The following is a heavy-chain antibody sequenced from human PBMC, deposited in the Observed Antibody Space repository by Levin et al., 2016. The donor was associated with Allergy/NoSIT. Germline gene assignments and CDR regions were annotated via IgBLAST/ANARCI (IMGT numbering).Heavy chain of an antibody. CDR3: AREGHDYVWGSYRYSFGVDSSGYYYFDY. CDR2: ISSSSSTI. Sequence: GESLKISCAASGFTFSSYSMNWVRQAPGKGLEWVSYISSSSSTIYYADSVKGRFTISRDNAKNSLYLQMNSLRDEDTAVYYCAREGHDYVWGSYRYSFGVDSSGYYYFDYWGQGTLVTVSS. J-gene: IGHJ4*02. V-gene: IGHV3-48*02. CDR1: GFTFSSYS. D-gene: IGHD3-16*02.